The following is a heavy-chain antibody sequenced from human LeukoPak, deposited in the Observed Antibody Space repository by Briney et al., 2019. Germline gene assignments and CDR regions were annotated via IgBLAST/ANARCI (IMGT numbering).Heavy chain of an antibody. CDR1: GFTYSSYA. CDR3: ARGDPHYAFDI. Sequence: GGSLRLSCAASGFTYSSYAMHWVRQAPGKGLEWVAVISYDGSNKYYADSVKGRFTISRDNSKNTLYLQMNSLRAEDTAVYYCARGDPHYAFDIWGQGTMVTVSS. CDR2: ISYDGSNK. J-gene: IGHJ3*02. V-gene: IGHV3-30-3*01.